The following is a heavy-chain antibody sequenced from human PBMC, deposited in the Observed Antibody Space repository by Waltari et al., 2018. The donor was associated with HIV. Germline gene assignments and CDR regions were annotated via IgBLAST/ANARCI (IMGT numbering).Heavy chain of an antibody. CDR1: GFTFGSYG. Sequence: VQLMESGGGVVQPGKSLRLSCATSGFTFGSYGIHWVRQAPGKGLGGVAVINYDVSNKFYAESGKGRFLISRDKSKNTLFLQMNSLRDEDTGLYYCARDKAPYSSSSAVDYWGQGTLVTVS. D-gene: IGHD6-6*01. CDR2: INYDVSNK. J-gene: IGHJ4*02. CDR3: ARDKAPYSSSSAVDY. V-gene: IGHV3-33*01.